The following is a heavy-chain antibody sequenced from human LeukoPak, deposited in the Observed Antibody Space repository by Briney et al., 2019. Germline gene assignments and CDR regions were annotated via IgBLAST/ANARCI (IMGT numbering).Heavy chain of an antibody. CDR2: IKQDGSEK. D-gene: IGHD2-21*02. CDR3: ARDFGGDSDDY. Sequence: GGSLRLSCAASGFTFSSYWMSWVRQAPGTGLEWVANIKQDGSEKYYVDSVKGRFTISRDNAKNSLYLQMNSLRAEDTAVYYCARDFGGDSDDYWGQGTLVTVSS. V-gene: IGHV3-7*01. CDR1: GFTFSSYW. J-gene: IGHJ4*02.